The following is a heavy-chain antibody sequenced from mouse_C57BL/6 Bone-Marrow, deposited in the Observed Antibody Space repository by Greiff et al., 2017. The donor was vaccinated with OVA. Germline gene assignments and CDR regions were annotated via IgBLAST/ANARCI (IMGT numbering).Heavy chain of an antibody. CDR3: ARQEESLDYSNYEAMDY. V-gene: IGHV2-6-1*01. CDR1: GFSLTSYG. D-gene: IGHD2-5*01. Sequence: QVQLKESGPGLVAPSQSLSITCTVSGFSLTSYGVHWVRQPPGKGLEWLVVIWSDGSTTYNSALKSRLSISKDNSKSQVFLKMNSLQTDDTAMYYCARQEESLDYSNYEAMDYWGQGTSVTVSS. J-gene: IGHJ4*01. CDR2: IWSDGST.